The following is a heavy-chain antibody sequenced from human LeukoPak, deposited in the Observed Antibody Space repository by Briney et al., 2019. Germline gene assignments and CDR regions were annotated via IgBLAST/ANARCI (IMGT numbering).Heavy chain of an antibody. J-gene: IGHJ5*02. CDR1: GYTFTGYY. V-gene: IGHV1-2*02. CDR2: INPNSGGT. D-gene: IGHD2-2*01. CDR3: ARDRLPDIVVAPAAVNWFDP. Sequence: ASVKVSCKASGYTFTGYYMHWVRQAPGQGLEWMGWINPNSGGTNYAQKFQGRVTMTRDTSISTAYMELSRLRSDDTAVYYCARDRLPDIVVAPAAVNWFDPWGQGTLVTVFS.